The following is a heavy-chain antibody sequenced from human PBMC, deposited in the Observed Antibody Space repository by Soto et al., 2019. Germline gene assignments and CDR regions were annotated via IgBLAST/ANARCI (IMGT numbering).Heavy chain of an antibody. CDR3: AREWSGSYPNPHPNFDY. CDR2: IYYSGST. CDR1: GGSISSGDYY. V-gene: IGHV4-30-4*02. J-gene: IGHJ4*02. Sequence: PSDPLSLTCTVSGGSISSGDYYWSWIRQPPGKGLEWIGYIYYSGSTYYNPSLKSRVTISVDTSKNQFSLKLSSVTAADTAVYYCAREWSGSYPNPHPNFDYWGQGTLVTVSS. D-gene: IGHD1-26*01.